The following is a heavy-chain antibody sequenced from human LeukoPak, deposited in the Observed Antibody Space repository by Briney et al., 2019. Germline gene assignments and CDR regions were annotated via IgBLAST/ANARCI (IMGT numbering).Heavy chain of an antibody. CDR3: ARDRSHTMMVVGAFDI. D-gene: IGHD3-22*01. CDR2: ISTYNGNR. CDR1: GYTFIRYG. Sequence: GASVKVSCKASGYTFIRYGISWVRQAPGQGLERMGWISTYNGNRDFAQKFQGRFTMSTDTSTSTAYMELRSLRSDDTAVYYCARDRSHTMMVVGAFDIWGQGTMVTVSS. V-gene: IGHV1-18*01. J-gene: IGHJ3*02.